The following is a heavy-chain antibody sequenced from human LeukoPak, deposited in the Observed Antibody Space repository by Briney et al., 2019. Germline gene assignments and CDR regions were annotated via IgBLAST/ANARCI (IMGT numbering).Heavy chain of an antibody. J-gene: IGHJ3*02. CDR2: ISYDGSNK. Sequence: PGRSLRLSCAASGFTFSSYAMHWVRQAPGKGLEWVAVISYDGSNKYYADSVKGRFTISRDNSKNTLYLQMNSLRAEDTAVYYCASGGGANDAFDIWGQGTMVTVSS. CDR1: GFTFSSYA. D-gene: IGHD2-15*01. CDR3: ASGGGANDAFDI. V-gene: IGHV3-30-3*01.